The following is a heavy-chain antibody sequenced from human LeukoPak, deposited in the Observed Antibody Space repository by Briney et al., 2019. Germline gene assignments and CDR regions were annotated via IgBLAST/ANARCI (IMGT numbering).Heavy chain of an antibody. J-gene: IGHJ5*02. CDR3: ARDSPYYDFWSVAEWFDP. CDR1: GGSISSGTYY. V-gene: IGHV4-61*02. CDR2: IYTSGST. D-gene: IGHD3-3*01. Sequence: SETLSLTCTVSGGSISSGTYYWCWIRQPAGKGLEWIGRIYTSGSTNYNPSLKSRVTMSVDTSKNQFSLKLSSVTAADTAVYYCARDSPYYDFWSVAEWFDPWGQGTLVTVSS.